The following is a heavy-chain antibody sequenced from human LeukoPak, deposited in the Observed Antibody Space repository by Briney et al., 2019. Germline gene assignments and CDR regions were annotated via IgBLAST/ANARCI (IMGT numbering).Heavy chain of an antibody. D-gene: IGHD3-10*01. CDR3: ARDGPITMVRGVHFDY. CDR2: IYYSGST. Sequence: SETLSLTCTVSGGSISRYYWSWIRQPPGKGLEWIGYIYYSGSTNYNPPLKSRVTISVDTSKEQFSLKLSSVTAADTAVYYCARDGPITMVRGVHFDYWGQGTLVTVSS. CDR1: GGSISRYY. V-gene: IGHV4-59*12. J-gene: IGHJ4*02.